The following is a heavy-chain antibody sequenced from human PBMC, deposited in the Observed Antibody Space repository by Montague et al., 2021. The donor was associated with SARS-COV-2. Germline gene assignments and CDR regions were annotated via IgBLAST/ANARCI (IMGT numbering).Heavy chain of an antibody. Sequence: CAISGDSVSSNSAAWNWIRQSPSRGLEWLGRTYYRSKWYNDYAVSVKSRITINPDTSKNQFSLQLNSVTPEGTAVYYCARGLWFGELLNRYYYYGMDVWGQGTTVTVSS. CDR2: TYYRSKWYN. CDR1: GDSVSSNSAA. V-gene: IGHV6-1*01. J-gene: IGHJ6*02. D-gene: IGHD3-10*01. CDR3: ARGLWFGELLNRYYYYGMDV.